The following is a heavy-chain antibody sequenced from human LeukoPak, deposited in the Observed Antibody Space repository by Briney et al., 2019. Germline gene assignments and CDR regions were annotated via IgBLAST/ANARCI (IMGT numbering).Heavy chain of an antibody. J-gene: IGHJ3*02. CDR2: ISSSSSYI. V-gene: IGHV3-21*01. D-gene: IGHD2-2*01. CDR3: ARARAPKPEGASDAFDI. CDR1: GFTFSSYS. Sequence: PGGPLRLSCAASGFTFSSYSMNWVRQAPGKGLEWVSSISSSSSYIYYADSVKGRFTISRDNAKNSLYLQMNSLRAEDTAVYYCARARAPKPEGASDAFDIWGQGTMVTVSS.